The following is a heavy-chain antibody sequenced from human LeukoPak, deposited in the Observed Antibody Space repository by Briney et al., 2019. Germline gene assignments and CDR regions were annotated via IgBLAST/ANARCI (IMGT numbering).Heavy chain of an antibody. Sequence: PSETLSLTCAVSGYSISRGYYWGWIRQPPGKGLEGIGSIYHSGSTYYNPSLKSRVTISVDTSKNQFSLKLSSVTAADTAVYYCARQSGGFLEWLLTFDYWGQGTLVTVSS. J-gene: IGHJ4*02. CDR1: GYSISRGYY. CDR3: ARQSGGFLEWLLTFDY. CDR2: IYHSGST. V-gene: IGHV4-38-2*01. D-gene: IGHD3-3*01.